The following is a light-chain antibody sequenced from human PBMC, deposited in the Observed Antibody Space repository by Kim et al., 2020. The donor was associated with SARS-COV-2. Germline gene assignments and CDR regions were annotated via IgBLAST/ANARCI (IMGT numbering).Light chain of an antibody. V-gene: IGLV2-23*02. CDR3: CSYASSSTFI. CDR2: EVS. Sequence: GQSITISCTGTSSDVGSYNLVSWYQQNPGKAPKLMIYEVSKRPSGVSNRFSGSKSGNTASLTISGLQAEDEADYYCCSYASSSTFIFGGGTQLTVL. CDR1: SSDVGSYNL. J-gene: IGLJ2*01.